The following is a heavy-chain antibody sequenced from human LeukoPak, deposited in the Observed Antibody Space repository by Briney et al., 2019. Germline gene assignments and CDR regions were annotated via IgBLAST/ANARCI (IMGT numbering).Heavy chain of an antibody. CDR2: IRSKANSYAT. V-gene: IGHV3-73*01. CDR1: GFTFSGSA. Sequence: PGGSLKLSCAASGFTFSGSAMHWVRQASGKGLEWVGRIRSKANSYATAYAASVKGRFTISRDDSKNTAYLQMNSLKTEDTAVYYCTGPYDSSGYYYYYYGMDVWGQGTTVTVSS. J-gene: IGHJ6*02. CDR3: TGPYDSSGYYYYYYGMDV. D-gene: IGHD3-22*01.